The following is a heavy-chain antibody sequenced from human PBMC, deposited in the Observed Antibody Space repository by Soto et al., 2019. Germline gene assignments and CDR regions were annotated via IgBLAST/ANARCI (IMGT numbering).Heavy chain of an antibody. V-gene: IGHV3-7*03. Sequence: GGSLRLSCEASGLMFSDYWMTWVRQAPGKGLEWVANIKQDGSEKHYVDSVKGRFTISRDNTKNSLYLQMSSLRAEDTAVYYCARGEGAGLFGMDVWGKGPTVTVSS. J-gene: IGHJ6*04. CDR1: GLMFSDYW. CDR3: ARGEGAGLFGMDV. D-gene: IGHD1-26*01. CDR2: IKQDGSEK.